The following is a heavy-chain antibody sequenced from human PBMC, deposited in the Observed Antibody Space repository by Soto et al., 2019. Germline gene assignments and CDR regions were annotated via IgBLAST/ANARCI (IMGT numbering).Heavy chain of an antibody. J-gene: IGHJ6*02. V-gene: IGHV3-23*01. CDR2: ITGSGGRA. Sequence: PGGSQRLSCAASGFTFSNFVMSWVRHIPWKGLHWVSGITGSGGRAYYADSVKGRFTISRDNSRNTLYLQLSRLGAEDTAMYHCAVHLGQNYYTMDVWGQGTTVTVSS. CDR1: GFTFSNFV. CDR3: AVHLGQNYYTMDV.